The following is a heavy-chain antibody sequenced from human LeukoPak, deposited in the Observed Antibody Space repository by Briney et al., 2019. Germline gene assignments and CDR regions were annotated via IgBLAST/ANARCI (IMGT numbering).Heavy chain of an antibody. J-gene: IGHJ6*02. CDR3: AKGDHYYGMDV. V-gene: IGHV3-30*18. D-gene: IGHD2-21*01. CDR2: ISYDGSNK. Sequence: GGSLRLSCAASGFTFSSYGMHWVRQAPGKRLEWVAVISYDGSNKYYADSVKGRFTISRDNSKNTLYLQMNSLRAEDTAVYYCAKGDHYYGMDVWGQGTTVTVSS. CDR1: GFTFSSYG.